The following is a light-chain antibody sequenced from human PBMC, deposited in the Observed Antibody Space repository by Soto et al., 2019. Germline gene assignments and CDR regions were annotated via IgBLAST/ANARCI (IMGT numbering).Light chain of an antibody. V-gene: IGKV3-15*01. CDR1: QSVSSN. J-gene: IGKJ1*01. CDR2: GAS. CDR3: QQYNNWPRT. Sequence: DIVLPQSPGPLSLSPGERSTLSCMASQSVSSNLAWYQQKPGQAPRLLIYGASTRATGIPARFSGSGSGTEFTLTISSLQSEDFAVYYCQQYNNWPRTFGQGTKVDIK.